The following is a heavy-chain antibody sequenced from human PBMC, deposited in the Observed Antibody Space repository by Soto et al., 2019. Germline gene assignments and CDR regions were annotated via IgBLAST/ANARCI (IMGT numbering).Heavy chain of an antibody. CDR3: ARTMSKGIAAANYGMDV. D-gene: IGHD6-13*01. V-gene: IGHV5-10-1*01. J-gene: IGHJ6*02. Sequence: GESLKISCKGSGYSFTSHWISWVRQMPGEGLEWMGRIDPSDSYTNYSPSFQGHVTISADKSISTAYLQWSSLKASDTAMYYCARTMSKGIAAANYGMDVWGQGTTVTVSS. CDR1: GYSFTSHW. CDR2: IDPSDSYT.